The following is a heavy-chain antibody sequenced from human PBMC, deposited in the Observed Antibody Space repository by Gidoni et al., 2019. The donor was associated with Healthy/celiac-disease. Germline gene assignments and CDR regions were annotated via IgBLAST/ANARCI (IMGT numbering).Heavy chain of an antibody. D-gene: IGHD2-2*02. CDR1: GLTFSSYS. J-gene: IGHJ3*02. Sequence: EVKLVESGGGLVQPGGSLRISCAASGLTFSSYSMNWVRQAPGKGLEWVSYISSSSSTIYYADSVKGRFTISRDNAKNSLYLQMNSLRDEDTAVYYCARGPCSSTSCYNAFDIWGQGTMVTVFS. V-gene: IGHV3-48*02. CDR2: ISSSSSTI. CDR3: ARGPCSSTSCYNAFDI.